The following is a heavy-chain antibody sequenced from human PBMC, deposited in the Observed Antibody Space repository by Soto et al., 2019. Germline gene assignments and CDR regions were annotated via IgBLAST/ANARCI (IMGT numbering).Heavy chain of an antibody. CDR3: ARGLGVRGIIATRYFDL. V-gene: IGHV4-34*01. CDR1: GGSFSGYY. J-gene: IGHJ2*01. Sequence: PSETLSLTCSVYGGSFSGYYWSWIRQPPGKGLEWIGEINHSGSTNQNPSLKSRVTMSVDTSKNQVSLKLSSVTAADTAVYFCARGLGVRGIIATRYFDLWGRGTLVTVSS. CDR2: INHSGST. D-gene: IGHD3-10*01.